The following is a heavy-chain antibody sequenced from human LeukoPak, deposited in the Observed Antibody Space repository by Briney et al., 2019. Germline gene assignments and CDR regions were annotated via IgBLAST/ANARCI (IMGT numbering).Heavy chain of an antibody. D-gene: IGHD1-26*01. J-gene: IGHJ4*02. CDR1: GGSFSGYY. Sequence: SETLSLTCAVYGGSFSGYYWSWIRQPPGKGLEWIGEINHSGSTNYNPSLKSRVTISVDTSKNQFSLKLSSVTAADTAVYYRARGYSGSRISYWGQGTLVTVSS. CDR2: INHSGST. V-gene: IGHV4-34*01. CDR3: ARGYSGSRISY.